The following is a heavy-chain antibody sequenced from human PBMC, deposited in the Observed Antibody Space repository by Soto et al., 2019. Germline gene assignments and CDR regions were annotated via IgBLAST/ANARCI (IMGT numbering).Heavy chain of an antibody. Sequence: GGSLRLSCAASGFKFSNYAMSWVRQAPGKGLEWVSLISATGGGTYYADSVKGRFTITRDNSHNTLYLQVHSLTAEDTAVYYCAKDRRAGGNSAYYFDFWGQGAQVTVSS. J-gene: IGHJ4*02. D-gene: IGHD3-16*01. CDR2: ISATGGGT. CDR1: GFKFSNYA. CDR3: AKDRRAGGNSAYYFDF. V-gene: IGHV3-23*01.